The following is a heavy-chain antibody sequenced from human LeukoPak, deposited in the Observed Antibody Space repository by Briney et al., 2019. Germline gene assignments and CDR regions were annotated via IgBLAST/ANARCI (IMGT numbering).Heavy chain of an antibody. J-gene: IGHJ3*02. CDR3: ARDSVYSSGPSDI. Sequence: SQTLSLTCTVSGGSISSGDYYWSWIRQPPGKGLEWIGYIYYSGSTYYNPSLKSRVTISVDTSKNQFSLKLSSVTAADTAVYYCARDSVYSSGPSDIWGQGTMVTVSS. D-gene: IGHD6-19*01. CDR1: GGSISSGDYY. V-gene: IGHV4-30-4*01. CDR2: IYYSGST.